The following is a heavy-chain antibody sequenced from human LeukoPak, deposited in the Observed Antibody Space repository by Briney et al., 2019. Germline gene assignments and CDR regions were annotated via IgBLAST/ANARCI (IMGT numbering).Heavy chain of an antibody. D-gene: IGHD3-10*01. V-gene: IGHV1-18*01. Sequence: ASVKVSCKASGYTFTSYGISWVRQAPGQGLEWMGWISAYNGNTNYAQKLQGRVTMTTDTSTSTAYMELRSLRSDDTAVYYCARNYGSGSYFAYYYYYYYMDVWGKGTTVTISS. CDR1: GYTFTSYG. J-gene: IGHJ6*03. CDR2: ISAYNGNT. CDR3: ARNYGSGSYFAYYYYYYYMDV.